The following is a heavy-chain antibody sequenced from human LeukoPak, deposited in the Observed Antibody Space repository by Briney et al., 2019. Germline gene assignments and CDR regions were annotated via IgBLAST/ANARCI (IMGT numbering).Heavy chain of an antibody. J-gene: IGHJ6*03. V-gene: IGHV3-23*01. Sequence: GGSLRLSCAASGFTFSSYAMSWVRQAPGKGLEWVSGILDSGYSTYYANSVKGRFTIPRNNSNNTLYLQMHRLRAEDTAVYYCAKLGRHPLHNSYVGVWGKGTTVAVSS. CDR2: ILDSGYST. CDR1: GFTFSSYA. D-gene: IGHD3-10*01. CDR3: AKLGRHPLHNSYVGV.